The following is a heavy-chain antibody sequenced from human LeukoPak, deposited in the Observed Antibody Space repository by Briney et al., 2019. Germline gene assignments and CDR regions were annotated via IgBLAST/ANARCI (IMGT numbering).Heavy chain of an antibody. CDR1: GGSSSGYY. J-gene: IGHJ6*02. D-gene: IGHD5-12*01. CDR2: IYHSGST. CDR3: ARHHVVATTRHTTYYYYYGMDV. Sequence: SETLSLTCDVYGGSSSGYYWSWIRQPPGKGLEWIGEIYHSGSTYYNPSLKRRGTISVHPSKTQFSLKLSSVTAADTAVYYCARHHVVATTRHTTYYYYYGMDVWGQGTTVTVSS. V-gene: IGHV4-34*01.